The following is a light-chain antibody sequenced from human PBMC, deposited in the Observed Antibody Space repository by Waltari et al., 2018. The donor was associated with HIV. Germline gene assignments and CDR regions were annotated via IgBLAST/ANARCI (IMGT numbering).Light chain of an antibody. CDR3: QAWDSSVV. V-gene: IGLV3-1*01. Sequence: SYELTQPPSVSVSPGQTASITCSGDKLGDKYACWYQQKPGQSPVLVIDQDSKRPSGVPELFSGSNSGNTATLTISGTQAMDEADYYCQAWDSSVVFGGGTKLTVL. CDR2: QDS. CDR1: KLGDKY. J-gene: IGLJ2*01.